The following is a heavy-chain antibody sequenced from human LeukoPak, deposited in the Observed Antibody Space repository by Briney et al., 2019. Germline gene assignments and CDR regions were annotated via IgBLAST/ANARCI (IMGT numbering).Heavy chain of an antibody. CDR1: GGSFSGYY. Sequence: SETLSLTCAVYGGSFSGYYWSWIRQPPGKGLEWIGEINHSGSTDYNPSLKSRVTISVDTSKNQFSLKLTSVTAADTAVYYCARGGSEYSGYDYWSFDYWAQGTLVTLSS. V-gene: IGHV4-34*01. D-gene: IGHD5-12*01. CDR3: ARGGSEYSGYDYWSFDY. J-gene: IGHJ4*02. CDR2: INHSGST.